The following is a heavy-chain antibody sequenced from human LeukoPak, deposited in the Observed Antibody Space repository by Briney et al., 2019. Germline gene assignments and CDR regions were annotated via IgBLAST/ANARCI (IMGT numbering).Heavy chain of an antibody. J-gene: IGHJ4*02. CDR1: GYTFSSYA. Sequence: PGRSLRLSCSASGYTFSSYAMHWVRQAPGKGLEWVAFISYDGSNKEYADSVKGRFTISRDNTKNTGYLQMNSLRAADTAVYYCARGGYRFGYVYGYWGQGTLVTVSS. V-gene: IGHV3-30*04. CDR3: ARGGYRFGYVYGY. CDR2: ISYDGSNK. D-gene: IGHD5-18*01.